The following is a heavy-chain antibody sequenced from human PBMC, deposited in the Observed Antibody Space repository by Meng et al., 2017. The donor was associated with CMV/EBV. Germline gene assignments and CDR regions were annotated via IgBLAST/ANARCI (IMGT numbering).Heavy chain of an antibody. Sequence: SVKVSCKASGGTFSSYANSWVRQAPGQGLEWMGGIIPIFGTANYAQKFQGRVTITTDESTSTAYMELSSLRSEDTAVYYCARAPLQVEMATMGNYFDYWGQGTLVTVSS. J-gene: IGHJ4*02. CDR2: IIPIFGTA. V-gene: IGHV1-69*05. CDR1: GGTFSSYA. D-gene: IGHD5-24*01. CDR3: ARAPLQVEMATMGNYFDY.